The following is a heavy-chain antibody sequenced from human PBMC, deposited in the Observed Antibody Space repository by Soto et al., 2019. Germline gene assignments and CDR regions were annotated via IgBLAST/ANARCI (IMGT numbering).Heavy chain of an antibody. CDR1: GGSIISSSHY. CDR2: IYYSGST. V-gene: IGHV4-39*01. CDR3: ASLVLSYCGGDCYSP. D-gene: IGHD2-21*02. J-gene: IGHJ5*02. Sequence: PSETLSLTCSVSGGSIISSSHYWAWIRQPPGQGLEWIGSIYYSGSTYYNPSLKSRVTISVDTSKNQFSLKLSSVTAADTAVYYCASLVLSYCGGDCYSPWGQGTLVTVSS.